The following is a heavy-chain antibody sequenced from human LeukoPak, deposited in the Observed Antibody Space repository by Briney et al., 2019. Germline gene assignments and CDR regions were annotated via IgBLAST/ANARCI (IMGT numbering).Heavy chain of an antibody. Sequence: PSETLSLSCTVSGGSINSYYWGWFRQPPGKGLEWVGSISYSGTTYYHPSLKNRVTISVDTSKTHFSLRLSSLTAADTAVFYCARHREIQYSGSPGEIWGQGTMVTVSS. CDR3: ARHREIQYSGSPGEI. D-gene: IGHD1-26*01. CDR1: GGSINSYY. V-gene: IGHV4-39*01. J-gene: IGHJ3*02. CDR2: ISYSGTT.